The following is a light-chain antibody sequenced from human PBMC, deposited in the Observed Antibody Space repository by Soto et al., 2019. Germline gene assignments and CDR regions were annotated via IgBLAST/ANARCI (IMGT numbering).Light chain of an antibody. CDR2: DVN. CDR1: SSDIGGYNF. CDR3: SSYTTADTVI. J-gene: IGLJ2*01. V-gene: IGLV2-14*03. Sequence: QSVLTQPASMSGSPGQSITISCTGTSSDIGGYNFVSWYQRHPGKGPKLLIFDVNFRPSGVSNRFSGSKSENTVSLTISGLQPEDEADYYCSSYTTADTVIFGGGTKLTVL.